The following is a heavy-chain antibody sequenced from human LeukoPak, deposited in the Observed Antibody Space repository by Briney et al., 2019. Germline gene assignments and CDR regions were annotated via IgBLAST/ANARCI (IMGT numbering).Heavy chain of an antibody. V-gene: IGHV3-53*01. CDR3: ARETDYYDSSGLDY. J-gene: IGHJ4*02. CDR2: IYSGGST. CDR1: GFTVSSNH. D-gene: IGHD3-22*01. Sequence: PGGSLRLSCAASGFTVSSNHMSWVRQAPGKGLEWVSVIYSGGSTYYADSVKGRFTISRDNSKNTLYLQMNSLRAEDTAVYYCARETDYYDSSGLDYWGQGTLVTVSS.